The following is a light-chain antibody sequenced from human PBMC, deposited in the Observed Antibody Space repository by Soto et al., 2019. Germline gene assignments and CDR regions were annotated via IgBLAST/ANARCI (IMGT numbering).Light chain of an antibody. CDR1: QSIGKH. J-gene: IGKJ5*01. Sequence: DIQMTQSPSSLSASVGDRVTITCRASQSIGKHLNWYQQKPGKAPKFLIYASSSLQSGVPPRFSGRGSGTDFTLTVNSLQPEDFATYYCQQGYSSAITFGQGTRLEIK. CDR3: QQGYSSAIT. V-gene: IGKV1-39*01. CDR2: ASS.